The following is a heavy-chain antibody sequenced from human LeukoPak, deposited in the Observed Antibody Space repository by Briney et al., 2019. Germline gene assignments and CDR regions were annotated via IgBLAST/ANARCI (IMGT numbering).Heavy chain of an antibody. V-gene: IGHV3-21*01. CDR1: GFTFSSYS. J-gene: IGHJ4*02. CDR3: ARTTTVTTSSYGY. D-gene: IGHD4-17*01. CDR2: ISSSSSYI. Sequence: GGSLRLSCAASGFTFSSYSMNWVRPAPGKGLEWVSSISSSSSYIYYADSVKGRFTISRDNAKNSLYLQMNSLRAEDTAVYYCARTTTVTTSSYGYWGQGTLVTVSS.